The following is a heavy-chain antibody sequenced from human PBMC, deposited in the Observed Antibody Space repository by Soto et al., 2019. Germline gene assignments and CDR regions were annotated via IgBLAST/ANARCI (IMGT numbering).Heavy chain of an antibody. D-gene: IGHD2-15*01. Sequence: PXDSLKICWQASGDMFIDYWIGLVLQMPGKGLEWMGIVYPRDSDTRYSPSFQGQVTISADRSTGTAFLQWRSLKASDTALYYCARTPLPGYSIHFNSWGQGTLVTVSS. CDR3: ARTPLPGYSIHFNS. V-gene: IGHV5-51*01. CDR2: VYPRDSDT. J-gene: IGHJ4*02. CDR1: GDMFIDYW.